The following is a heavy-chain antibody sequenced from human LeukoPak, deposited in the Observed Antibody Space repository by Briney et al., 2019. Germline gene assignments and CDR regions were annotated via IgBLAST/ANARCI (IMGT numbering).Heavy chain of an antibody. D-gene: IGHD2-2*01. V-gene: IGHV3-9*01. CDR3: AIVPAGGDY. Sequence: GRSLRLSCAASGFTFDDYAMHWVRQAPGKGLEWVSGISWNSGSIGYADSVKGRFTISRDNAKNSLYPQMNSLRAEDTAVYYCAIVPAGGDYWGQGTLVTVSS. CDR2: ISWNSGSI. J-gene: IGHJ4*02. CDR1: GFTFDDYA.